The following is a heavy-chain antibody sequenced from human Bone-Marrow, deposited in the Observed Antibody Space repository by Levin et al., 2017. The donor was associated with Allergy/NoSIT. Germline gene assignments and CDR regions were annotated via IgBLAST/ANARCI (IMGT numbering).Heavy chain of an antibody. CDR2: LYSGGSA. Sequence: GESLKISCASSGFTVSNNYMSWVRQAPGKGLEWVAVLYSGGSAYYADSVKGRFTVSRDNSKNTLALQMNSLRADDTAVSYCTGASSKDYWGQGALVTVSS. CDR1: GFTVSNNY. V-gene: IGHV3-53*01. CDR3: TGASSKDY. J-gene: IGHJ4*02. D-gene: IGHD2-15*01.